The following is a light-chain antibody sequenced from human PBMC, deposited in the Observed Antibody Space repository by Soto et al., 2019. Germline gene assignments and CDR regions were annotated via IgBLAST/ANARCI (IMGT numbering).Light chain of an antibody. CDR3: QQYNKWPLFT. CDR2: ASS. V-gene: IGKV3-15*01. CDR1: QSVSSN. J-gene: IGKJ3*01. Sequence: EIVMTQSPVTLSVSPGERATLSCRASQSVSSNLAWYQQKPGQAPRLLIYASSTRATGIPARFSGSGSGTEFNLTISSLQSEDFAVYYCQQYNKWPLFTFGPGTKVHI.